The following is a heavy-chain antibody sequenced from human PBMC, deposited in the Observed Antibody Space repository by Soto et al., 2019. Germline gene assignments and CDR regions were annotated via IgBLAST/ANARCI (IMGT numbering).Heavy chain of an antibody. V-gene: IGHV1-69*12. CDR3: ARGREYYYDSSGYYYLDY. CDR1: GGTFSSYA. D-gene: IGHD3-22*01. Sequence: QVQLVQSGAEVKKPGSSVKVSCKASGGTFSSYAISWVRQAPGQGLEWMGGIIPIFGTANYAQKFQGRVTITADESKCTAYMELSSLRSEDTAVYYCARGREYYYDSSGYYYLDYWGQRPLVTVSA. J-gene: IGHJ4*02. CDR2: IIPIFGTA.